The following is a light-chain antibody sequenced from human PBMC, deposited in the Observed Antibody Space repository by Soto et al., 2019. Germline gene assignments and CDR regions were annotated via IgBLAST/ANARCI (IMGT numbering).Light chain of an antibody. CDR3: HQYNDFQYT. CDR1: QTIGSW. Sequence: DIQMTQSPSTLSASVGDGVTITCRASQTIGSWLAWYQQKPGKAPKLLIYKATNLQRGVPSRFSGSGSGTDFSLTISSLQPVDSATYYCHQYNDFQYTFGQGTKLEI. CDR2: KAT. V-gene: IGKV1-5*03. J-gene: IGKJ2*01.